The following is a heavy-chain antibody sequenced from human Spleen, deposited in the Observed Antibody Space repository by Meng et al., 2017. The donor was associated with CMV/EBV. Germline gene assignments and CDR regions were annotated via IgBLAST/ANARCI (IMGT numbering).Heavy chain of an antibody. CDR1: GFTFRSLS. Sequence: GESLKIHCEASGFTFRSLSMTWVRQAPGKGLEWVSSMSTKGLEGVPSISTRRSYIYYADSVKGRFIISRDNSKNTLYLQMNSLRAEDTAIYYCAKDADRVTGATSHLDYWGQGTLVTVSS. D-gene: IGHD1-7*01. CDR2: ISTRRSYI. J-gene: IGHJ4*02. V-gene: IGHV3-21*04. CDR3: AKDADRVTGATSHLDY.